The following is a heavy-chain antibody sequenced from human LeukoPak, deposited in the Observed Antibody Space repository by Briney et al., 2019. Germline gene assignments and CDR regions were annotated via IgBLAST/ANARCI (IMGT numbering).Heavy chain of an antibody. D-gene: IGHD1-26*01. CDR2: IYYSGST. J-gene: IGHJ6*03. CDR1: GGSISSSSYY. Sequence: SETLSLTCTVSGGSISSSSYYWGWIRQPPGKGLEWIGSIYYSGSTYYNPSLKSRVTISVDTSKNQFSLKLSSVTAADTAVYYCARDPIVGATLSDYYYYYMDVWGKGTTVTVSS. V-gene: IGHV4-39*07. CDR3: ARDPIVGATLSDYYYYYMDV.